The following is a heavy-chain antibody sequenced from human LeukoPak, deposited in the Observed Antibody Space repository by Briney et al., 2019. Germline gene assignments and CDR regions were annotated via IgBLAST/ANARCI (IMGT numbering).Heavy chain of an antibody. D-gene: IGHD5-24*01. V-gene: IGHV3-66*01. CDR3: ARVRWLQSAYYFDY. CDR1: GFTVSSNY. Sequence: GGSLRLSCAASGFTVSSNYMSWVRQAPGKGLEWVSVIYSGGSTYYADFVKGRFTISRDNSKNTLYLQMNSLRAEDTAVYYCARVRWLQSAYYFDYWGQGTLVTVSS. J-gene: IGHJ4*02. CDR2: IYSGGST.